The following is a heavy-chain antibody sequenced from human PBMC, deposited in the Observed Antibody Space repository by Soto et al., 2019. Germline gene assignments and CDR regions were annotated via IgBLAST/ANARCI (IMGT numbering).Heavy chain of an antibody. CDR2: ISAYNGNT. CDR1: GYTFTSYG. V-gene: IGHV1-18*04. CDR3: ARGETTVTPENYYYYGMDV. J-gene: IGHJ6*02. Sequence: ASVKVSCKASGYTFTSYGISWVRQAPGQGLEWMGWISAYNGNTNYAQKLQGRVTMTTDTSTSTAYMELRSLRSEDTAVYYCARGETTVTPENYYYYGMDVWGQGTTVTVSS. D-gene: IGHD4-17*01.